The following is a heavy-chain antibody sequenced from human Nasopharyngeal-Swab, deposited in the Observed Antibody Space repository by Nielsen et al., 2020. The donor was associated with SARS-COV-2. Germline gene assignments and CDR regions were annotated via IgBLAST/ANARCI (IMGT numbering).Heavy chain of an antibody. Sequence: SVKVSCKASGGTFSSYAISWVRQAPGQGLEWMGRIIPILGIANYAQKFQGRVTITADKSTSTAYMELSSLRSEDTAVYYCRRMANWGDVDHWGQGTLVTVSS. CDR1: GGTFSSYA. D-gene: IGHD3-16*01. CDR3: RRMANWGDVDH. V-gene: IGHV1-69*04. CDR2: IIPILGIA. J-gene: IGHJ4*02.